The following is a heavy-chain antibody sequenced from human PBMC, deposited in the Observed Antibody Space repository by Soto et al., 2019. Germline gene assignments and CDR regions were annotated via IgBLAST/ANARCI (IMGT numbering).Heavy chain of an antibody. Sequence: QITLKESGPTLVKPTQTLTLTCTFSGFSLNTRGVGVGWIRQPPGKALEWLALIYWDDDKRYSPSLKSRLTITKDTSKNQVFLSVTDMDPVDTATYYCAHRPNSRDFSTSTFDFWGQGALVTVSS. CDR1: GFSLNTRGVG. CDR3: AHRPNSRDFSTSTFDF. J-gene: IGHJ4*02. V-gene: IGHV2-5*02. CDR2: IYWDDDK. D-gene: IGHD6-19*01.